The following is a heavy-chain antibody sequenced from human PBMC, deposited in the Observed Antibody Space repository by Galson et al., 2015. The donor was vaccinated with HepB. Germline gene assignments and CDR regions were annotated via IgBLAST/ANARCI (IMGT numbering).Heavy chain of an antibody. CDR1: GFTFSNFG. D-gene: IGHD5-12*01. J-gene: IGHJ5*02. CDR3: VKEGGSAEIGQCGNDCGWLDP. V-gene: IGHV3-30*18. CDR2: IAYHGYVQ. Sequence: SLRLSCAASGFTFSNFGMHWVRQAPGKGLEWVAVIAYHGYVQNYADSVKGRFTISRDNSKNTLDLQMNSLRVDDTAVYYCVKEGGSAEIGQCGNDCGWLDPWGQGTLVTVSS.